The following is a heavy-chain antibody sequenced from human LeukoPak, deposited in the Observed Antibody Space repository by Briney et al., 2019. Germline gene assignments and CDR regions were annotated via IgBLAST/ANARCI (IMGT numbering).Heavy chain of an antibody. D-gene: IGHD6-6*01. CDR3: AKDWHEYSSSSGVGY. Sequence: GGSLRLSCAASGLTFSYYAMSWVRQAPGKGPEWVSAISGSGGSTYYADSVKGRFTISRDNSKNTLYLQMNSLRAEDTAVYYCAKDWHEYSSSSGVGYWGQGTLVTVSS. V-gene: IGHV3-23*01. J-gene: IGHJ4*02. CDR2: ISGSGGST. CDR1: GLTFSYYA.